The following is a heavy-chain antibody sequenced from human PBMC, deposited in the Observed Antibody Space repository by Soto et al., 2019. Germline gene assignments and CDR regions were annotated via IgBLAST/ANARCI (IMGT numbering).Heavy chain of an antibody. CDR3: ARGISTTRYYYYYGMDV. CDR2: INPSGGIT. J-gene: IGHJ6*02. V-gene: IGHV1-46*01. Sequence: ASVKVSCKASGYTLTSYYLHWVRQAPGQGPEWMGIINPSGGITNVAQKFQDRVTMTSDTSTSTVYMDVSSLRSEDTAVYYCARGISTTRYYYYYGMDVWGQGTTVTV. D-gene: IGHD2-2*01. CDR1: GYTLTSYY.